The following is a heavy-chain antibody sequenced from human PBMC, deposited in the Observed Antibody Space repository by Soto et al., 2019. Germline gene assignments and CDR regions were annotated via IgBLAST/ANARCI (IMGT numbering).Heavy chain of an antibody. V-gene: IGHV3-74*01. D-gene: IGHD2-8*01. Sequence: GGSLRLSCAASGFIFRNYWMDWVRQAPGKGLVWVSRIKGDESITNYADSVKGRFTISRDNAKNTVYLQMNSLGVEDTAIYFCARSNWAYDYWGQGTLVTVSS. CDR3: ARSNWAYDY. CDR1: GFIFRNYW. J-gene: IGHJ4*02. CDR2: IKGDESIT.